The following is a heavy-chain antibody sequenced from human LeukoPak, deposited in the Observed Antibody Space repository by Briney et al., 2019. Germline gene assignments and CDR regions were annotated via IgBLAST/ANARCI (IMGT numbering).Heavy chain of an antibody. CDR1: GDSISSYY. Sequence: SETLSLTCTVSGDSISSYYWSWIRQPAGKGLEWIGRIYTSGSTNYNPSLKSRVTMSVDTSKNQFSLKLSSVTAADTAVYYCASIALVPKGGNAFDIWGQRTMVTVSS. CDR2: IYTSGST. D-gene: IGHD2-8*02. J-gene: IGHJ3*02. V-gene: IGHV4-4*07. CDR3: ASIALVPKGGNAFDI.